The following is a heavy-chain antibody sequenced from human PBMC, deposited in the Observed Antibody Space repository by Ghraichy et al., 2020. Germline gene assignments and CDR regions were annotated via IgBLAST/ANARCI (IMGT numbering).Heavy chain of an antibody. V-gene: IGHV3-21*01. CDR3: ARGAGTGIVVVII. CDR2: ISSSSSYI. CDR1: GFTFSSYS. J-gene: IGHJ4*02. D-gene: IGHD3-22*01. Sequence: GGSLRLSCAASGFTFSSYSMNWVRQAPGKGLEWVSSISSSSSYIYYADSVKGRFTISRDNAKNSLYLQMNSLRAEDTAVYYCARGAGTGIVVVIIWGQGTLVIVSS.